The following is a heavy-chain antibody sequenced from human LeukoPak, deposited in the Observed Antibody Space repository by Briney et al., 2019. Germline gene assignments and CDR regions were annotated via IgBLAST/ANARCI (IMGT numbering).Heavy chain of an antibody. CDR1: GYTFINYF. J-gene: IGHJ4*02. Sequence: ASVKVSCKASGYTFINYFVHWVRQAPGQGLEWMGVINPRSGGTTYAQKFQGRVTVTRDTSTTTVHMELRGLRSEDTAVYYCARDQEGFDYWGQGTVVTVSS. V-gene: IGHV1-46*01. CDR3: ARDQEGFDY. CDR2: INPRSGGT.